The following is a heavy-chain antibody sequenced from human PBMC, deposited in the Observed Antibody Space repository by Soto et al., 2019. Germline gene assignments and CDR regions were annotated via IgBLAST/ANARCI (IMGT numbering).Heavy chain of an antibody. D-gene: IGHD3-3*01. V-gene: IGHV1-69*08. CDR3: ARDGNYDFWSGYYS. CDR2: IIPTLGIA. CDR1: GGTFSSYT. Sequence: QVQLVQSGAEVKKPGSSVKVSCKASGGTFSSYTISWVRQAPGQGLEWMGRIIPTLGIANYAQKFQGRVTITADKSTSTAYMELSSLRSEDTAVYYCARDGNYDFWSGYYSWGQGTLVTVSS. J-gene: IGHJ4*02.